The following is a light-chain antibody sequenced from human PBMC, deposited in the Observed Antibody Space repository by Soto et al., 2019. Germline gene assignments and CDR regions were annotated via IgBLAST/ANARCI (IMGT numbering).Light chain of an antibody. J-gene: IGKJ1*01. CDR2: GTS. CDR3: QQYNNWPQT. Sequence: EIVLTQSPGTLSLSPGERVTLSCRASQSVGTNYLAWYQQKPGQAPRLVIYGTSNRATGTPDRFSGSGSGTDFTLTISRLEPEDFAVYYCQQYNNWPQTLGQGTKVDIK. V-gene: IGKV3-20*01. CDR1: QSVGTNY.